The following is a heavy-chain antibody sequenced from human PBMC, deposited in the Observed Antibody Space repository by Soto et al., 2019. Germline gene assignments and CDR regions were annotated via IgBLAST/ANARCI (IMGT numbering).Heavy chain of an antibody. J-gene: IGHJ6*02. CDR3: SRDGDRDYGMDV. D-gene: IGHD7-27*01. CDR2: IIPIFGTA. V-gene: IGHV1-69*12. CDR1: GGTFSSYA. Sequence: QVQLVQSGAEVKKPGSSVKVSCKASGGTFSSYAISWVRQAPGQGLEWMGWIIPIFGTANYAQKFQGRVTNTADESTSTAYMELSSLRSEDTAVYYCSRDGDRDYGMDVWGQGTTVTVSS.